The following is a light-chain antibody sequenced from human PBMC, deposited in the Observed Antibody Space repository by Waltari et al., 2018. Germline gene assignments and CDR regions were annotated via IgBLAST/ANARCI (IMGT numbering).Light chain of an antibody. J-gene: IGKJ4*01. CDR3: QQYDLYSLT. V-gene: IGKV1-5*01. CDR1: HTINNY. Sequence: TQSPSTLSASEGDRVTITCRASHTINNYLAWYQQKPGKAPKLVIYDASSLESGVPSRFSGSGSGTEFTLTISSLQPDDFATYYCQQYDLYSLTFGGGTRVEIK. CDR2: DAS.